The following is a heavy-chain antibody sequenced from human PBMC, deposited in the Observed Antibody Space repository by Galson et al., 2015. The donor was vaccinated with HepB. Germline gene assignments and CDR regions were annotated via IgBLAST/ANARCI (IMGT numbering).Heavy chain of an antibody. CDR1: GFTFGDYA. D-gene: IGHD1-20*01. CDR3: TRDRLRYNWNDSGY. Sequence: SLRLSCAASGFTFGDYAMSWFRQAPGKGLEWVGFIRSKAYGGTTEYAASVKGRFTISSDDSKSIAYLQMDSLKTEDTAVYYCTRDRLRYNWNDSGYWGQGTLVTVSS. CDR2: IRSKAYGGTT. V-gene: IGHV3-49*03. J-gene: IGHJ4*02.